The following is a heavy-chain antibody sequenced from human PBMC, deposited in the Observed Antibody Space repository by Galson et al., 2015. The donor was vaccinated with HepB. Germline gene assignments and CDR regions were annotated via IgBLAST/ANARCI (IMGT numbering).Heavy chain of an antibody. Sequence: QSGAEVKKPGESLKISCKGSGYSFTSYWIGWVRQMPGKGLEWMGIIYPGDSDTRYSPSFQDQVTISADKSISTAYMQWSSLKASDTAMYYCAILNPYYYDSRGYYGGFDFDYWGQGTLVTVSS. D-gene: IGHD3-22*01. CDR1: GYSFTSYW. J-gene: IGHJ4*02. CDR3: AILNPYYYDSRGYYGGFDFDY. CDR2: IYPGDSDT. V-gene: IGHV5-51*03.